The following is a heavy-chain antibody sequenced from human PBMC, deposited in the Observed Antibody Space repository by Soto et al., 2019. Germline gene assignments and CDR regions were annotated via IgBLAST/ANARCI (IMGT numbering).Heavy chain of an antibody. CDR1: GGSISSSSYY. Sequence: QLQLQESGPGLVKPSETLSLTCTVSGGSISSSSYYWGWIRQPPGKGLEWIGSIYYSGSTYYNPSLKSRVTIPVDTSKNQFSLKLSSVTAADTAVYYCARRHSGWYYFDYWGQGTLVTVSS. J-gene: IGHJ4*02. CDR3: ARRHSGWYYFDY. V-gene: IGHV4-39*01. CDR2: IYYSGST. D-gene: IGHD6-19*01.